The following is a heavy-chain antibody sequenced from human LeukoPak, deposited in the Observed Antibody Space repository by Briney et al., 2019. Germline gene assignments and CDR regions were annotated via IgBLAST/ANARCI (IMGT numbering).Heavy chain of an antibody. V-gene: IGHV4-34*01. J-gene: IGHJ4*02. Sequence: SETLSLTCAVYGGSFSGYYWSWIRQPPGKGLEWIGEINHSGRTNYNPSLKSRVTISVDTSKNQFSLKLSSVTAADTAVYYCARGEGIGVAGSEYYFDYWGQGTLVTVSS. CDR3: ARGEGIGVAGSEYYFDY. CDR2: INHSGRT. CDR1: GGSFSGYY. D-gene: IGHD6-19*01.